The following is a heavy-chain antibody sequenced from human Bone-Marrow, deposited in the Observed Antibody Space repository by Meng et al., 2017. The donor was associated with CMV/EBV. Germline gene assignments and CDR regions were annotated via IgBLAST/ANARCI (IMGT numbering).Heavy chain of an antibody. Sequence: GGSLRLSCAASGFTFSSYSMNWVRQAPGKGLEWVSSISSSSSYIYYADSVKGRFTISRDNAKNSLYLQMNSLRAEDTAVYYCARSSGYYLYYFDYWGRGPLVTVSS. J-gene: IGHJ4*02. CDR2: ISSSSSYI. D-gene: IGHD3-22*01. CDR3: ARSSGYYLYYFDY. CDR1: GFTFSSYS. V-gene: IGHV3-21*01.